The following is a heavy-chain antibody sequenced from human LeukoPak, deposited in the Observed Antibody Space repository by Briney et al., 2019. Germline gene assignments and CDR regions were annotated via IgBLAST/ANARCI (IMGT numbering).Heavy chain of an antibody. D-gene: IGHD4-17*01. CDR3: AKGRGTTVTAAANY. CDR1: GFTFSNYS. Sequence: GGSLRLSCAASGFTFSNYSMSWVRQAPGKGLEWVSTISGAGGTTYYADSVKGRFTISRDNSKNTLFLQFNSLRADDTAVYYCAKGRGTTVTAAANYWGQGTLVTVSS. V-gene: IGHV3-23*01. J-gene: IGHJ4*02. CDR2: ISGAGGTT.